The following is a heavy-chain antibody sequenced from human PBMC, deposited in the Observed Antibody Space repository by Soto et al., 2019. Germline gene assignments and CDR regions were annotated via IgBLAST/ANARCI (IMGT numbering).Heavy chain of an antibody. D-gene: IGHD2-8*01. CDR1: GYTFTSYG. V-gene: IGHV1-18*01. CDR3: ARDIVLMVYADRNARFDY. J-gene: IGHJ4*02. Sequence: QVQLVQSGAEVKKPGASVKVSCKASGYTFTSYGISWVRQAPGQGLEWMGWISAYNGNTNYAQKLQGRVTMTTDTSTSTAYMGLRSLRSDDTAVYYCARDIVLMVYADRNARFDYWGQGTLVTVSS. CDR2: ISAYNGNT.